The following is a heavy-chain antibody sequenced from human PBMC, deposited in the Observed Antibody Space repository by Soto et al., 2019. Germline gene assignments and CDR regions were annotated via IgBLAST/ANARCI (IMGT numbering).Heavy chain of an antibody. D-gene: IGHD3-3*01. CDR2: ISYDGSNK. J-gene: IGHJ6*02. CDR1: GFTFSSYA. V-gene: IGHV3-30-3*01. CDR3: ARDPRFLDSGMDV. Sequence: PRLSCAASGFTFSSYAMHWVRQAPGKGLEWVAVISYDGSNKYYADSVKGRFTISRDNSKNTLYLQMNSLRAEDTAVYYCARDPRFLDSGMDVWGQGTTVTVSS.